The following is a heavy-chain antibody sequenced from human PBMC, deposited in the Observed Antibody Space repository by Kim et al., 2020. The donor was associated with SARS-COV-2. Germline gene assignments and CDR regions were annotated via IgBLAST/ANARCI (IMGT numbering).Heavy chain of an antibody. CDR1: GDSVSSNSAA. V-gene: IGHV6-1*01. CDR3: ARERIPPGYSSSWYYFDY. J-gene: IGHJ4*02. Sequence: SQTLSLTCAISGDSVSSNSAAWNWIRQSPSRGLEWLGRTYYRSKWYNDYAVSVKSRITINPDTSKNQFSLQLNSVTPEDTAVYYCARERIPPGYSSSWYYFDYGGQGTLVTVSS. D-gene: IGHD6-13*01. CDR2: TYYRSKWYN.